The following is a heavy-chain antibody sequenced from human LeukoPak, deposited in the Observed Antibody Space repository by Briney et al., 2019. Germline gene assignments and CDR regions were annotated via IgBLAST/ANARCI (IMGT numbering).Heavy chain of an antibody. J-gene: IGHJ3*02. Sequence: PGGSLRLSCAASGFTFSSYSMNWVRQAPGKGLEWVSSISSSSSYIYYADSVKGRFTISRDNAKNSLYLQMNSLIAQDTAVYYCARDWYYDSSGYYIFGEDAFDIWGQGTMVTVSS. V-gene: IGHV3-21*01. CDR2: ISSSSSYI. D-gene: IGHD3-22*01. CDR3: ARDWYYDSSGYYIFGEDAFDI. CDR1: GFTFSSYS.